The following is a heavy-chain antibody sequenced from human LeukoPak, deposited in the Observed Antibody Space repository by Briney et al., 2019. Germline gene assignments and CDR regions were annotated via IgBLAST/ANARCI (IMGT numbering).Heavy chain of an antibody. CDR2: TYYRSKWSR. CDR3: ARDLNGDFSLDS. D-gene: IGHD4-17*01. J-gene: IGHJ4*02. CDR1: GDNVSIKNSA. V-gene: IGHV6-1*01. Sequence: SQTLSLTCAISGDNVSIKNSAWSWIRQSPLRGLEWLGRTYYRSKWSRDYAVSVRSRIAINPDTSKNQFSLQLNSVTPEDTAVYYCARDLNGDFSLDSWGQGTLVTVSS.